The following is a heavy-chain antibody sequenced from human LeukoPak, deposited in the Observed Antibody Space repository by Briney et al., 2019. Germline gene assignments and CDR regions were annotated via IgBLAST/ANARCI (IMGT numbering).Heavy chain of an antibody. CDR3: VRAYSGYDFGVFGI. Sequence: ASVKVSCKASGSTFTGYYMHWVRQAPGQGLEWMGIINPSGGSTSHAQKFQGRVTMTRDTSTSTVYMELSSLTSDDTAVYYCVRAYSGYDFGVFGIWGQGTMVTVSS. D-gene: IGHD5-12*01. CDR1: GSTFTGYY. CDR2: INPSGGST. V-gene: IGHV1-46*01. J-gene: IGHJ3*02.